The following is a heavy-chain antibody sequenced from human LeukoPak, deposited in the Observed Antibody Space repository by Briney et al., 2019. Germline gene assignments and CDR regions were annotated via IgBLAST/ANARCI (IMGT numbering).Heavy chain of an antibody. CDR3: ARDQSRYSSSSVYYGMDV. V-gene: IGHV3-53*01. Sequence: GSLRLSCAASGFTVSSNYMSWVRQAPGKGLEWVSVIYSGGSTYYADSVKGRFTISRDNSKNTLYLQMNSLRAEDTAVYYCARDQSRYSSSSVYYGMDVWGQGTTVTVSS. CDR1: GFTVSSNY. D-gene: IGHD6-6*01. CDR2: IYSGGST. J-gene: IGHJ6*02.